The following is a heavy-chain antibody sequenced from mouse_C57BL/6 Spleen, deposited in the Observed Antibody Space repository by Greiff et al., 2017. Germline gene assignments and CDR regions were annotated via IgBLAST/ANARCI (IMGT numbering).Heavy chain of an antibody. D-gene: IGHD1-1*01. J-gene: IGHJ4*01. V-gene: IGHV14-1*01. CDR3: TTYSITTGSMDY. Sequence: EVQLQQSGAELVRPGASVTLSCTASGFNIKDYYMHWVKQRPEQGLEWIGRIDPEDGDTEYAPKFQGKATLTADTSSNTAYLQLSSLTSEDTAVYYCTTYSITTGSMDYWGQGTSVTVSS. CDR2: IDPEDGDT. CDR1: GFNIKDYY.